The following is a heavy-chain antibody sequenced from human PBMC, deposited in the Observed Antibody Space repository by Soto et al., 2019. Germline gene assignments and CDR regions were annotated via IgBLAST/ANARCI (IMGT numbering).Heavy chain of an antibody. CDR1: GGSISSGGYS. Sequence: SETLSLTCAVSGGSISSGGYSWSWIRQPPGKGLEWIGYIYLSGSTYYNPSLKSRVTISVDRSKNQFSLKLSSVTAADTAVYYCARDRVYGMDVWGQGTTVTVSS. CDR2: IYLSGST. J-gene: IGHJ6*02. V-gene: IGHV4-30-2*01. CDR3: ARDRVYGMDV. D-gene: IGHD3-10*01.